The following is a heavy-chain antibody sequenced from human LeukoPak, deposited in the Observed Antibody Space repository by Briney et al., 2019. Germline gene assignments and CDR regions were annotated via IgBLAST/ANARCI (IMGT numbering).Heavy chain of an antibody. Sequence: SGGSLRLSCAASGFTFGSYAMHWVRQAPGKGLEYVSAISSNGGSTYYANSVKGRFTISRDNSKNTLYLQMGSLGAEDMAVYYCARENYVGAFDIWGQGTMVTVSS. CDR2: ISSNGGST. V-gene: IGHV3-64*01. CDR3: ARENYVGAFDI. D-gene: IGHD1-7*01. J-gene: IGHJ3*02. CDR1: GFTFGSYA.